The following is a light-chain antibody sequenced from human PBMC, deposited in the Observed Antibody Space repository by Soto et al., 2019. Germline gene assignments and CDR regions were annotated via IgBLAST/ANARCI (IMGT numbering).Light chain of an antibody. CDR3: QQYHNGWT. V-gene: IGKV3-15*01. Sequence: EIVMTQSPATLSVSPGERVTLSCRASQSVSSNLAWYQQKPGQAPRLLIYDASTRATGISVRFSGSGSGTGFTLTIISLQSEDFAVYYCQQYHNGWTFFQGTKVEIK. CDR2: DAS. CDR1: QSVSSN. J-gene: IGKJ1*01.